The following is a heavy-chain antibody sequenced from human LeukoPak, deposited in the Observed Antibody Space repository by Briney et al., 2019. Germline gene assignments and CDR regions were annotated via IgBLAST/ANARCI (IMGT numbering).Heavy chain of an antibody. V-gene: IGHV1-2*06. Sequence: GASVKVSCKVSGYTFTGYYLHWVRQAPGQGLEWMGRINPSSGGTNYAQKFQGRVTMTGDTSINTAYMDLSSLRSDDTAVYYCARGPSGSDYWGQGTLVIVSS. J-gene: IGHJ4*02. CDR3: ARGPSGSDY. CDR1: GYTFTGYY. D-gene: IGHD3-10*01. CDR2: INPSSGGT.